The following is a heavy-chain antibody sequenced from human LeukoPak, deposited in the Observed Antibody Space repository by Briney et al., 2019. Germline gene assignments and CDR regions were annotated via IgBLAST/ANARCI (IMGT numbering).Heavy chain of an antibody. CDR3: ARERYSSSLNWFDP. CDR2: INPNSGGT. CDR1: GYTFTGYY. J-gene: IGHJ5*02. D-gene: IGHD6-13*01. V-gene: IGHV1-2*02. Sequence: ASVKVSCKASGYTFTGYYMHWVRQAPGQGLEWMGWINPNSGGTNYAQKFQGRVTMTRDTSISTAYMELSRLRPDDTAVYYCARERYSSSLNWFDPWGQGTLVTVSS.